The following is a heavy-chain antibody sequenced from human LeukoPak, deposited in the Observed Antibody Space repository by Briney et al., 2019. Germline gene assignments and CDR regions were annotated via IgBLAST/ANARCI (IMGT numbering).Heavy chain of an antibody. CDR2: IRSKAHRYAT. V-gene: IGHV3-73*01. CDR1: GFTFNGSA. Sequence: GGSLRLSCATSGFTFNGSALHWVRQASGQGLEWVGRIRSKAHRYATAYAASVKGRFTVTRDDSKNMAYLQMNSLKTEDTAIYYCTRRHYGDYVVDNWGQGTLVTVSS. CDR3: TRRHYGDYVVDN. J-gene: IGHJ4*02. D-gene: IGHD4-17*01.